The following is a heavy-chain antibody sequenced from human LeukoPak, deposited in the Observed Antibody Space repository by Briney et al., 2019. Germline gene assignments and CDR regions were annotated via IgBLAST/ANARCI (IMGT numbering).Heavy chain of an antibody. D-gene: IGHD2-2*01. CDR1: GFTFSSYA. J-gene: IGHJ4*02. V-gene: IGHV3-23*01. Sequence: GGSLRLSCAASGFTFSSYAMSWVRQARGKGLEWVSAISGSGGSTYYADSVKGRFTISRDNSKNTLYLQMNSLRAEDTAVYYCANFLQYQGFDYWGQGTLVTVSS. CDR3: ANFLQYQGFDY. CDR2: ISGSGGST.